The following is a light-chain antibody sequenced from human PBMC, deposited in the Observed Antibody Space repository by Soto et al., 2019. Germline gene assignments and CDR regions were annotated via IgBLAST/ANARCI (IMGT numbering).Light chain of an antibody. CDR1: QSVSSN. Sequence: EIVLTQYPATLSVSRGERATRCCRASQSVSSNLAWYQQKPGQAPRLLIYGASTRATGIPARFSGSGSGTEFTLTISSLQSEDFAVYYCQQYNNWPRTFGQGTKVDIK. J-gene: IGKJ1*01. CDR2: GAS. CDR3: QQYNNWPRT. V-gene: IGKV3-15*01.